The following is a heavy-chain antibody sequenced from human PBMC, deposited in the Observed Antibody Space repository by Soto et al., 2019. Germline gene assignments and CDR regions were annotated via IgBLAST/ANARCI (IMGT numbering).Heavy chain of an antibody. CDR3: ARGRYAPSKYLKKYNWFDP. CDR2: INHSGST. D-gene: IGHD1-1*01. CDR1: GGSFSGYY. V-gene: IGHV4-34*01. J-gene: IGHJ5*02. Sequence: PSETLSLTCAVYGGSFSGYYWSWIRQPPGKGLEWIGEINHSGSTNYNPSLKSRVTISVDTSKNQFSLKLSSVTAADTAVYYCARGRYAPSKYLKKYNWFDPWGQGTLVTVSS.